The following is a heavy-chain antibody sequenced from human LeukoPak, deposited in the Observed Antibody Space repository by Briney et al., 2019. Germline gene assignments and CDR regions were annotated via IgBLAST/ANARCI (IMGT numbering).Heavy chain of an antibody. CDR3: VIVAVGSAFDY. J-gene: IGHJ4*02. V-gene: IGHV3-64D*09. CDR1: GFTFTTYA. Sequence: GGSLRLSCSASGFTFTTYAMHWVSQAPGKGLEYVTAISGYGGATYYADSVKGRFTISRDNSKNTLYLQMSSLRAEDTAVYYCVIVAVGSAFDYWGQGTLVTVSS. D-gene: IGHD1-26*01. CDR2: ISGYGGAT.